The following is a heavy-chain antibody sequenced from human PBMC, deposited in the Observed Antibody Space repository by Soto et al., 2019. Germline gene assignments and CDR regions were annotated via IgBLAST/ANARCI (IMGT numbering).Heavy chain of an antibody. V-gene: IGHV1-46*03. CDR3: ARSAVVDPSGYFDY. Sequence: ASLKVSCKASGYTFTSNYMHWVRQAPGQGLEWMGIINPSGGSTTYAQKFQGRVTMTRDTSTSTVYMELSSLRSEDTAVYYCARSAVVDPSGYFDYWGQGIMVTVSS. CDR2: INPSGGST. J-gene: IGHJ4*02. CDR1: GYTFTSNY.